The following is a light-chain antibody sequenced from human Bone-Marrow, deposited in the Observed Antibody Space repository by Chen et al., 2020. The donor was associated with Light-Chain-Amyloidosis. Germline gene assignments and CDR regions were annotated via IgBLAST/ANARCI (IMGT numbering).Light chain of an antibody. J-gene: IGLJ2*01. CDR2: RDT. V-gene: IGLV3-25*03. CDR1: DLPTKY. CDR3: QSADSSGTYEVI. Sequence: YELTQPPSVSVSPGQTARITCSGNDLPTKYAYWYQQKPGQAPVLVIHRDTERPSGISERFSGSSSGTKATLTISGVQAEDEADYHCQSADSSGTYEVIFGGGTKLTVL.